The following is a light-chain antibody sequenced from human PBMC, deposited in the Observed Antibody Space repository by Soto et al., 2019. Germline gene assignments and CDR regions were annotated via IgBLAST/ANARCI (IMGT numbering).Light chain of an antibody. CDR2: DTS. J-gene: IGLJ3*02. V-gene: IGLV7-46*01. Sequence: QTVVTQEPSLTVSPGGTVTLTCGSSTGAVTSGHYPYWFQQKPGQAPRTLIYDTSNKHSWTPARFSGSLLGGKAALTLSGAQPEDAAEYYCLLSYSGARPWVFGGGTKLTVL. CDR1: TGAVTSGHY. CDR3: LLSYSGARPWV.